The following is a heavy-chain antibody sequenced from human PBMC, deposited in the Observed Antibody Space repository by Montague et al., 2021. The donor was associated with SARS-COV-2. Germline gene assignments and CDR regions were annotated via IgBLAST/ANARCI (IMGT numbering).Heavy chain of an antibody. D-gene: IGHD3-22*01. CDR1: GFTFSSYS. J-gene: IGHJ4*02. V-gene: IGHV3-23*01. Sequence: SLRLSCAASGFTFSSYSMSWVRQAPGKGLEWVSGISDSGGSTYYADSVKGRFTISRDNSKNTLYLQMNSLRAEDTAVYYCAKEGERITMIVVVITLADFDXGGQGTLVTVSS. CDR3: AKEGERITMIVVVITLADFDX. CDR2: ISDSGGST.